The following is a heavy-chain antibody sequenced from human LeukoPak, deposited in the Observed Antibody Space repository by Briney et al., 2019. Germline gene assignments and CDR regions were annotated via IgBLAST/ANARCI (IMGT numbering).Heavy chain of an antibody. D-gene: IGHD3-10*01. Sequence: ASVKVSCKASGYTFTSYGISWVRQAPGQGLEWMGWISAYNGNTNYAQKLQGRVTMTTDTSTSTAYMELRSLRSDDTAVYYCAGEWFGELFLDYWGQGTPVTVSS. CDR2: ISAYNGNT. V-gene: IGHV1-18*01. CDR3: AGEWFGELFLDY. CDR1: GYTFTSYG. J-gene: IGHJ4*02.